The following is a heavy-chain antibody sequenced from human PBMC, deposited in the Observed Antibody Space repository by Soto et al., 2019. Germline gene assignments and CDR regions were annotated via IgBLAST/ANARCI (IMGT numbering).Heavy chain of an antibody. CDR2: IWYDGSNK. J-gene: IGHJ4*02. V-gene: IGHV3-33*01. CDR3: ARDAAAMVTHYYFDY. Sequence: PGGSLRLSCAASGFTFSSYGMHWVRQAPGKGLEWVAVIWYDGSNKYYADSVKGRFTISRDNSKNTLYLQMNSLRAEDTAVYYCARDAAAMVTHYYFDYWGQGTLVTVS. D-gene: IGHD5-18*01. CDR1: GFTFSSYG.